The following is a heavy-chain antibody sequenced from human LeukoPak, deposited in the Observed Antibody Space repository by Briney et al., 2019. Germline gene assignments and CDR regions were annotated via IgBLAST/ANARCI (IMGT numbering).Heavy chain of an antibody. CDR3: ARMSRGYGQFDY. J-gene: IGHJ4*02. V-gene: IGHV2-70*01. Sequence: SGPTLVNPTQPLTQTCTFSGFSLSTSGMCVSWIRQPPGKALEWLALIDWDDDKYYSTSLKTRLTISKDTSKNQVVLTMTNMDPVDTATYYCARMSRGYGQFDYWGQGTLVTVSS. CDR1: GFSLSTSGMC. CDR2: IDWDDDK. D-gene: IGHD3-16*01.